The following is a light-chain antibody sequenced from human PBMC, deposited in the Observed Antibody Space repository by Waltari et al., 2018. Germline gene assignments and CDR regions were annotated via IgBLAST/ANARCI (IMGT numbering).Light chain of an antibody. CDR2: DAS. J-gene: IGKJ3*01. CDR3: QQRFALFT. Sequence: ELVLTQSPATLSLSPGETATLSCRASQYVSTYLAWYQQKPGQAPRLLIYDASNRATGIPARFSGSGSGTDFTLTISSLEPEDFAVYYCQQRFALFTFGPGTKVDIK. CDR1: QYVSTY. V-gene: IGKV3-11*01.